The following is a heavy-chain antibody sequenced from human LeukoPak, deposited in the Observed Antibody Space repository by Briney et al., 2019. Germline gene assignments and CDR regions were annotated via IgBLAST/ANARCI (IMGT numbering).Heavy chain of an antibody. V-gene: IGHV6-1*01. CDR3: ARDYGDSPWYFDY. D-gene: IGHD4-17*01. J-gene: IGHJ4*02. Sequence: SQTLSLTCALSGDSVSSNSAAWNWIRQSRSRGLEWLGRTYYRSKLHNYYAVSVRSRITVNPDTSKNQFSLQLNSVTPEDTAVYYCARDYGDSPWYFDYWGQGTLVTVSS. CDR1: GDSVSSNSAA. CDR2: TYYRSKLHN.